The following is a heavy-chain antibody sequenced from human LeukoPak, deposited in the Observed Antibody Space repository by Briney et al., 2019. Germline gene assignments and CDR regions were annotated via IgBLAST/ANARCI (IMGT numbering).Heavy chain of an antibody. CDR1: GFTFSSYA. CDR2: ITSNGGSP. J-gene: IGHJ6*03. CDR3: ARDPHSRHHPYYYMDV. D-gene: IGHD1-14*01. Sequence: PGGSLRLSCAASGFTFSSYAMHWVRQAPGQGLEYVSAITSNGGSPYYANSVRGRFTISRDNAKNTLYLQMNSLRAEDTAVYYCARDPHSRHHPYYYMDVWGKGTTVTVSS. V-gene: IGHV3-64*01.